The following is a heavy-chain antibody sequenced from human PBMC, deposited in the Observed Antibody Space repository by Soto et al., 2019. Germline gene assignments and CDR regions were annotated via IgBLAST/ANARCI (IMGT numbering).Heavy chain of an antibody. J-gene: IGHJ1*01. CDR3: AKDQVVPAAMTPKYFQH. V-gene: IGHV3-23*01. Sequence: PGGALRLSCAACGCTFSSYAMSSVRQTPGKGLEWVSAISGSGGSTYYADSVKGRFTISRDNSKNTLYLQMNSLRAEDTAVYYCAKDQVVPAAMTPKYFQHWGQGTLVTVSS. D-gene: IGHD2-2*01. CDR2: ISGSGGST. CDR1: GCTFSSYA.